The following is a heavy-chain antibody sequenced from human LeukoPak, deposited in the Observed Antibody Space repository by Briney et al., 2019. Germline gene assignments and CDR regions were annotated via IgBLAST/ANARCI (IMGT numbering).Heavy chain of an antibody. CDR3: ARHALGAANFDY. J-gene: IGHJ4*02. CDR2: IYYSGST. D-gene: IGHD1-26*01. V-gene: IGHV4-39*01. Sequence: SETLSLTCTVSGDSISSSSYYWGWIRQPPGKGLEWIGSIYYSGSTYYNPSLKSRVTISVDTSRSQFSPKLSSVTAADTAVYYCARHALGAANFDYWGQGTLATVSS. CDR1: GDSISSSSYY.